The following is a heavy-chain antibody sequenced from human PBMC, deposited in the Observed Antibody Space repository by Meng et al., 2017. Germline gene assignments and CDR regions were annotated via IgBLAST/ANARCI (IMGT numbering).Heavy chain of an antibody. CDR2: ISSSGSTI. D-gene: IGHD6-19*01. CDR3: ARCQEQWLPFDY. V-gene: IGHV3-11*01. Sequence: VELVRAGGCLVKPGWSLRLSCAASGFTFSDYYMSWIRQAPGKGLEWVSYISSSGSTIYYADSVKGRFTISRDNAKNSLYLQMNSLRAEDTAVYYCARCQEQWLPFDYWGQGTLVTVSS. J-gene: IGHJ4*02. CDR1: GFTFSDYY.